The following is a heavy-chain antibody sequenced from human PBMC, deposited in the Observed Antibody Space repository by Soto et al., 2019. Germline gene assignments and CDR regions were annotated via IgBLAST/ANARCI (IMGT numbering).Heavy chain of an antibody. CDR2: IIPIFGTA. CDR3: AVPEVTIFGVVITPNYYYGMDV. D-gene: IGHD3-3*01. V-gene: IGHV1-69*13. Sequence: SVKVSCKASGGTFSSYAISWVRQAPGQGLEWMGGIIPIFGTANYAQKFQGRVTITADESTSTAYMELSSLRSEDTAVYYCAVPEVTIFGVVITPNYYYGMDVWGQGTTVTVSS. J-gene: IGHJ6*02. CDR1: GGTFSSYA.